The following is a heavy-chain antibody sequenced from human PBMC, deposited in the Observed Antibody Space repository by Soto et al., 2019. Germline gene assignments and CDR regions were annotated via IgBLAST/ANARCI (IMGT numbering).Heavy chain of an antibody. V-gene: IGHV1-46*03. Sequence: ASVKVSCKASGYTFTSYYMHWVRQAPGQGLEWMGIINPSGGSTSYAQKFQGRVTMTRDTSTSTVYMELSSLRSEDTAVYYCARDRYCSSTSCYPFDDWGQGTLVTVSS. CDR1: GYTFTSYY. CDR3: ARDRYCSSTSCYPFDD. J-gene: IGHJ4*02. CDR2: INPSGGST. D-gene: IGHD2-2*01.